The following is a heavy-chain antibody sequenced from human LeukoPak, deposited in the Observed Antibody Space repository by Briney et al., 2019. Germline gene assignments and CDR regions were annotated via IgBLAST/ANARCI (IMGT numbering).Heavy chain of an antibody. J-gene: IGHJ3*02. CDR2: IYYSGST. D-gene: IGHD5-24*01. Sequence: SETLSLTCIVSGGSISSSSGYWGWIRQPPGKGLEWIGSIYYSGSTYSNPSLKSRVTISVDTSKNQFSLKLSSVTAADTAVYYCARHGGEMATIIAFDIWGLGTMVTVSS. CDR1: GGSISSSSGY. CDR3: ARHGGEMATIIAFDI. V-gene: IGHV4-39*01.